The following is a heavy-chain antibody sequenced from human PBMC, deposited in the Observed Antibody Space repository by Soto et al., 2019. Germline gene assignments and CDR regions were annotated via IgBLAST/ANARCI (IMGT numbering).Heavy chain of an antibody. CDR3: ARADGFGVVTTFMDY. CDR2: IHYTGNT. J-gene: IGHJ4*02. D-gene: IGHD3-3*01. Sequence: TLSLTSTGSGDSISSGRYHWGWIRQPPGKGLEFIATIHYTGNTHYNPSLRSRVTIFVDTSKSQFSLRLSSVTAADTAVYYCARADGFGVVTTFMDYWGQGSLVTVSS. V-gene: IGHV4-39*01. CDR1: GDSISSGRYH.